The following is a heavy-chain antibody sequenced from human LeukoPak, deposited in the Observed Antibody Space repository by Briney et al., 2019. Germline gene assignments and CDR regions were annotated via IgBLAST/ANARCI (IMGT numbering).Heavy chain of an antibody. J-gene: IGHJ4*01. CDR3: TSTLGY. Sequence: GGSLRLSCAASGFTFSNVWMTWVRQAPGKGLEWVGRIHTKNDGETTDYAAPVKGRFTISRDDSKNTLYLQMNSLKIEDTAVYYCTSTLGYWGHGTLVTVSS. V-gene: IGHV3-15*01. CDR1: GFTFSNVW. CDR2: IHTKNDGETT. D-gene: IGHD3-16*01.